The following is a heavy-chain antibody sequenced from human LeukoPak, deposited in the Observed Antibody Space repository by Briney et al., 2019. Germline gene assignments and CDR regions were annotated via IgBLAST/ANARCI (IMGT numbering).Heavy chain of an antibody. V-gene: IGHV1-46*01. Sequence: ASVKVSCKASGYTFTSYGISWVRQAPGQGLEWMGIINPSGGSTSYAQKFQGRVTMTRDTSTSTVYMELSSLRSEDTAVYYCARDGISSSWYGGRNSFDPWGQGTLVTVSS. D-gene: IGHD6-13*01. CDR2: INPSGGST. CDR1: GYTFTSYG. CDR3: ARDGISSSWYGGRNSFDP. J-gene: IGHJ5*02.